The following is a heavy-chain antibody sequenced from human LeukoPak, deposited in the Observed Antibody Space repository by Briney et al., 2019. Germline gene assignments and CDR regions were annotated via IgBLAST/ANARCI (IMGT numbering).Heavy chain of an antibody. CDR1: GFTFSRYA. V-gene: IGHV3-23*01. D-gene: IGHD3-10*01. J-gene: IGHJ5*02. CDR2: ISGSGGGT. Sequence: PGGSMRLSCAASGFTFSRYAMSWVRQAPGKGLEWVSAISGSGGGTYYADSVKGRFTISRDNSKNTLYLQMNSLRAEDTAVYYCAKVPMVYYYGSGSPNWFDHWGQGTLVTVSS. CDR3: AKVPMVYYYGSGSPNWFDH.